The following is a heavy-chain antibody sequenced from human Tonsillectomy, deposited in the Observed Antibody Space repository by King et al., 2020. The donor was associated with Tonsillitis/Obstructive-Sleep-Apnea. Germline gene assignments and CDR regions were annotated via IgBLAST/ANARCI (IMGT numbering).Heavy chain of an antibody. CDR2: IYYSGST. Sequence: QLQESGPGLVKPSETLSLTCTVSGGSISSSSYYWGWIRQPPGKGLEWIGSIYYSGSTYYNPSLKSRVNISVDTSKNQFSLKLSSVTAADTAVYYCARGLRGAFDIWGQGTMVTVSS. V-gene: IGHV4-39*01. CDR3: ARGLRGAFDI. CDR1: GGSISSSSYY. J-gene: IGHJ3*02.